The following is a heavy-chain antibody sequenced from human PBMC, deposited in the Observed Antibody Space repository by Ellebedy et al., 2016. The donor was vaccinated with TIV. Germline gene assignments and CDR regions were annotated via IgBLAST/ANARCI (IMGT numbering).Heavy chain of an antibody. CDR3: ARDWPAAY. D-gene: IGHD2-21*02. Sequence: GGSLRLXXEASGLSSSTSAMSWVRQAPGKGLEWVSTLYSGGSTYYADSVKGRFIISRDNSRNTLFLQMNTVRVDDTAVYYCARDWPAAYWGQGTLVAVSS. CDR1: GLSSSTSA. V-gene: IGHV3-23*05. J-gene: IGHJ4*02. CDR2: LYSGGST.